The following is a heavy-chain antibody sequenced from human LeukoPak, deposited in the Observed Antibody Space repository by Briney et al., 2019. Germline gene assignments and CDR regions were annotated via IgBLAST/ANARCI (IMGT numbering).Heavy chain of an antibody. CDR3: ARHVMSRRYFDL. V-gene: IGHV1-18*04. J-gene: IGHJ2*01. CDR2: ISAHNGNT. D-gene: IGHD3-16*01. CDR1: GYTFTSYY. Sequence: GASVKVSCKASGYTFTSYYMHWVRQAPGQGLEWMGWISAHNGNTNYAQKLQGRVTMTTDTSTSTAYMELRSLRSDDTAVYYCARHVMSRRYFDLWGRGTLVTVSS.